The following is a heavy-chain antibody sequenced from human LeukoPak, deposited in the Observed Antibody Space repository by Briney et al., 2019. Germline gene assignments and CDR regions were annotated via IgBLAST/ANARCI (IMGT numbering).Heavy chain of an antibody. CDR2: ISGYNYNT. D-gene: IGHD5-12*01. J-gene: IGHJ4*02. CDR3: ARDKSVATAPRHPFDY. V-gene: IGHV1-18*01. Sequence: ASVKVSCEPSGYASNAYGISWVRQAPGRGLEWLGWISGYNYNTNYAQMFRGRVTMTIDTSTITAHMELRSLTSDDTAVYYCARDKSVATAPRHPFDYWGQGTLITVSS. CDR1: GYASNAYG.